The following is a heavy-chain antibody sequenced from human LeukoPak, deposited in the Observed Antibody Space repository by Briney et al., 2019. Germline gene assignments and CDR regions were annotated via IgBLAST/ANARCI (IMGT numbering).Heavy chain of an antibody. V-gene: IGHV3-23*01. CDR1: GFTLSSYA. CDR3: AKGPQVGSGYHPDY. D-gene: IGHD3-22*01. Sequence: GGSLRPSCAASGFTLSSYAMSWVRQAPGRGLEWVSVISGSGGSTYYADSVKGRFAISRDNSKNTLYLQMNSLRVEDTAVYYCAKGPQVGSGYHPDYWGQGTLVTVSS. J-gene: IGHJ4*02. CDR2: ISGSGGST.